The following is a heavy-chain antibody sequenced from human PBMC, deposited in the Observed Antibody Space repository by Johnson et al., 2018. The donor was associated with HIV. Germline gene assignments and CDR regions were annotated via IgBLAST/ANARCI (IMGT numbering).Heavy chain of an antibody. V-gene: IGHV3-7*01. CDR3: AKQHEQLVEPDAFDI. CDR2: IKQDGSEK. D-gene: IGHD6-6*01. Sequence: VQLVESGGGLVKPGGSLRLSCAASGFSFSSYWMSWARQAPGKGLEWVSNIKQDGSEKYYVDSVKGRFTISRDNAKNSLYLQMNSLRAEDTAVYYCAKQHEQLVEPDAFDIWGQGTMVTVSS. J-gene: IGHJ3*02. CDR1: GFSFSSYW.